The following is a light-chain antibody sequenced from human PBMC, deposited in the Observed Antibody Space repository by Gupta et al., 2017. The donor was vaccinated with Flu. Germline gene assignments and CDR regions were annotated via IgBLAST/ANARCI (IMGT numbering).Light chain of an antibody. CDR2: EVS. Sequence: QSALTQPASVSGSPGRSITISCTGTSSDVGGYNYVSWYQHHPGKAPKLMIYEVSNRPSGISNRFSGSKSGTTASLTISGRQAEDEADYYCSSYTSSTLGRLFGTGTKVTVL. CDR3: SSYTSSTLGRL. CDR1: SSDVGGYNY. V-gene: IGLV2-14*01. J-gene: IGLJ1*01.